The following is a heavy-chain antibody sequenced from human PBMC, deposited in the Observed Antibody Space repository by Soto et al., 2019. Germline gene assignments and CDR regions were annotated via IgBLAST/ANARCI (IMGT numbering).Heavy chain of an antibody. V-gene: IGHV3-9*01. Sequence: EVQLVESGGGLVQPGRSLRLSCAASGFTFDDYAMHWVRQAPGKGLEWVSGISWNSGSIGYADSVKGRFTISRDNAKNALYLQMNSLRAEDTALYYCAKSIAAAYYYYYYYRDVWGKGTTVTVSS. CDR2: ISWNSGSI. CDR1: GFTFDDYA. J-gene: IGHJ6*03. D-gene: IGHD6-13*01. CDR3: AKSIAAAYYYYYYYRDV.